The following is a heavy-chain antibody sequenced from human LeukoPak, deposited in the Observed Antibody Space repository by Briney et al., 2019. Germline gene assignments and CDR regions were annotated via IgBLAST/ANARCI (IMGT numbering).Heavy chain of an antibody. V-gene: IGHV3-7*01. J-gene: IGHJ3*02. CDR3: ARDLDIEVVATSSWYDAFDI. CDR1: GFSLSTYW. D-gene: IGHD2-2*01. CDR2: IKQDGSVK. Sequence: PGGSLRLSCAASGFSLSTYWMTWVRQAPGKGLEWVANIKQDGSVKYYVDSVKGRFTISRDNAENSLYLQMNSLRVEDTAVYYCARDLDIEVVATSSWYDAFDIWGQGTMVTVSS.